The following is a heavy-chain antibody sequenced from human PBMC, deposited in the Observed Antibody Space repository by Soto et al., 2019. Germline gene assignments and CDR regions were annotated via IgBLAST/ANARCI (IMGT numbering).Heavy chain of an antibody. CDR2: ISGSSITI. Sequence: PGGSVRLSCAASGFTFSDSYMSWVRQAPGKGLEWLSYISGSSITISHADSVKGRFTISRDNDKNSVYLQMDSLRAEDTAVYYCARFLGGIPARPFDYWGQGTLVTVSS. CDR1: GFTFSDSY. J-gene: IGHJ4*02. CDR3: ARFLGGIPARPFDY. D-gene: IGHD6-6*01. V-gene: IGHV3-11*01.